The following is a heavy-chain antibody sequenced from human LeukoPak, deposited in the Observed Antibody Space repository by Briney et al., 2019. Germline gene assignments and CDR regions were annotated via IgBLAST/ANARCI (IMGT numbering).Heavy chain of an antibody. D-gene: IGHD1-1*01. J-gene: IGHJ3*02. Sequence: GGSLRPSCAASGFTFSSYWMSWVRQAPGKGLEWVANIKQDGSEKYYVDSVKGRFTISRDNAKNSVYLQMNSLRAEDTAVYYCARSLASSGFDIWGQGTMVTVSS. CDR3: ARSLASSGFDI. CDR1: GFTFSSYW. CDR2: IKQDGSEK. V-gene: IGHV3-7*01.